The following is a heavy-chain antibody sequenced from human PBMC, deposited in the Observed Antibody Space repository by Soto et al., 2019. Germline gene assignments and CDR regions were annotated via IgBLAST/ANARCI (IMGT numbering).Heavy chain of an antibody. J-gene: IGHJ4*02. CDR3: TRSSGYFFDY. Sequence: PGGSLRLSCAASGFSISHYWMSWVRQAPGKGLVWVSRVKSDGTTTTYADFAKGRFIISRDNTKSIAYLQTNSLKTEDTALYYCTRSSGYFFDYWGQGTLVTVSS. CDR2: VKSDGTTT. D-gene: IGHD3-22*01. CDR1: GFSISHYW. V-gene: IGHV3-74*03.